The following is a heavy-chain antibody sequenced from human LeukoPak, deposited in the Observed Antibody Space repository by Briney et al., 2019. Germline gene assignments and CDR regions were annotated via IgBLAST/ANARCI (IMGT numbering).Heavy chain of an antibody. D-gene: IGHD1-26*01. Sequence: GGSLRLSCAASGFTFSSSGMHWVRQAPGKGLEWVTFIRYDGTSKYYADSVKGRFTISRDNSKNTVYLQMNSLRAEDTAVYYCAKETRGSYSDYWGQGTLVTVSS. CDR1: GFTFSSSG. CDR2: IRYDGTSK. CDR3: AKETRGSYSDY. J-gene: IGHJ4*02. V-gene: IGHV3-30*02.